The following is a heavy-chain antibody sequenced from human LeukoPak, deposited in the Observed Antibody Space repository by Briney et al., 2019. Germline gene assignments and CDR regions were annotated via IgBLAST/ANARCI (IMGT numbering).Heavy chain of an antibody. Sequence: GGSLRLSCAASGFAFNFYAMTWVRQAPGKWLQWVSTINASGGNTYYAESVRGRFTISRDNSKDTLYLQLNSLTAEDTAIYYCAKPISGGLAVSADWFDPWGQGTLVAVSS. CDR3: AKPISGGLAVSADWFDP. CDR1: GFAFNFYA. V-gene: IGHV3-23*01. CDR2: INASGGNT. J-gene: IGHJ5*02. D-gene: IGHD6-19*01.